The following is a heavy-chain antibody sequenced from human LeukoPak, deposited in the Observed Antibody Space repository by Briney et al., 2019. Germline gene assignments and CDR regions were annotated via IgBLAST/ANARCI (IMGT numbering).Heavy chain of an antibody. CDR2: INPNSGGT. J-gene: IGHJ4*02. V-gene: IGHV1-2*06. CDR3: ARDMVSGGSYSTRFDY. Sequence: DSVSLSCNASGYTFTGYQIHWVRQAPGQGPEWLGRINPNSGGTNYAQKFQGRVTMTRDTSISTAYMELSGLTSDDTAVYYCARDMVSGGSYSTRFDYWGQGTLVTVSS. D-gene: IGHD1-26*01. CDR1: GYTFTGYQ.